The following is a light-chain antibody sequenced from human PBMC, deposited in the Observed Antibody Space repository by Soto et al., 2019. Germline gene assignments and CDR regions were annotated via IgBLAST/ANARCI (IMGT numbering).Light chain of an antibody. J-gene: IGKJ1*01. CDR3: QQYLTSPKT. CDR2: AAS. CDR1: QSVSSSY. V-gene: IGKV3-20*01. Sequence: EIVLTQSPGTLSLPLGERATLSCRASQSVSSSYLAWYQQRPGQAPRLLIYAASSKATGIPDRFSGSGSGTDFTLTISRLEPEDFAVYYCQQYLTSPKTFGQGTKVDIK.